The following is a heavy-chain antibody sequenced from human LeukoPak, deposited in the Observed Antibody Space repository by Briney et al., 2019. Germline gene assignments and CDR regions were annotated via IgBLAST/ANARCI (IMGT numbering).Heavy chain of an antibody. Sequence: SETLSLTCTVSGGSINNYYWSWIRQPAGKGLEWIGRIYTRGSTNYNPSLKSRVTISVDTSKNQFSLQLRSVTAADSAVYYCAREDPQTRVPEGMDVWGQGTTVTVSS. D-gene: IGHD4/OR15-4a*01. V-gene: IGHV4-4*07. J-gene: IGHJ6*02. CDR3: AREDPQTRVPEGMDV. CDR1: GGSINNYY. CDR2: IYTRGST.